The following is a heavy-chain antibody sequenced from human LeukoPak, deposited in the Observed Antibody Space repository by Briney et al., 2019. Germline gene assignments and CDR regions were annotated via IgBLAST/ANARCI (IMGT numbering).Heavy chain of an antibody. D-gene: IGHD6-13*01. Sequence: ASVKVSCKASGYTFTGYYMHWMRQAPGQGLEWMGWINPNSGGTNYAQKFQGRVTMTRDTSISTAYMELSRLRSDDTAVYYCASDSSSWAAYYFDYWGQGTLVTVSS. CDR1: GYTFTGYY. CDR2: INPNSGGT. CDR3: ASDSSSWAAYYFDY. V-gene: IGHV1-2*02. J-gene: IGHJ4*02.